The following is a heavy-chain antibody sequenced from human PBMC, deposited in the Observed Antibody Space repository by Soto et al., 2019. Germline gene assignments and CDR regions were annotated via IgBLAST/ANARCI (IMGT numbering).Heavy chain of an antibody. Sequence: QVQLVQSGAEVKKPGSSVKVSCKASGGTFSSYAISWVRQAPGQGLEWMGGIIPIFGTANYAQKFQGRVTITADESTSTAYTERSSLRSDDTAVYYCARYAPAGMVGVVRSHLWGQGTLVTVSS. CDR3: ARYAPAGMVGVVRSHL. D-gene: IGHD3-10*01. V-gene: IGHV1-69*12. CDR2: IIPIFGTA. CDR1: GGTFSSYA. J-gene: IGHJ4*02.